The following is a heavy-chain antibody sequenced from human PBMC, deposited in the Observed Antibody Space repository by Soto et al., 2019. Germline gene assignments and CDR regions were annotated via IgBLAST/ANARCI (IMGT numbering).Heavy chain of an antibody. Sequence: SETLSLTYTVSGGSISSGDYYWSWIRQPPGKGLEWIGYIYYSGSTYYNPSLKSRVTISVDTSKNQSSLKLSSVTAADTAVYYCARGVRDYSSSSNWFDPWGQGTLVTVSS. CDR1: GGSISSGDYY. V-gene: IGHV4-30-4*01. D-gene: IGHD6-13*01. CDR3: ARGVRDYSSSSNWFDP. J-gene: IGHJ5*02. CDR2: IYYSGST.